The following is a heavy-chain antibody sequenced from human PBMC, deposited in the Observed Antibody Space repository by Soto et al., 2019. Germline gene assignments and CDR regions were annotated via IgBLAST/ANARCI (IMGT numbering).Heavy chain of an antibody. CDR2: ISGSGGST. V-gene: IGHV3-23*01. J-gene: IGHJ2*01. D-gene: IGHD6-19*01. Sequence: VQLLESGGGLVQPGGSLRLSCAASGFTFSSYAMSWVRQAPGKGLKWVSAISGSGGSTYYADSVKGRFTISRDNSKNTLYLQMNSLRAEDTAVYYCAKSRYSSGWYGVGWYFDLWGRGTLVTVSS. CDR3: AKSRYSSGWYGVGWYFDL. CDR1: GFTFSSYA.